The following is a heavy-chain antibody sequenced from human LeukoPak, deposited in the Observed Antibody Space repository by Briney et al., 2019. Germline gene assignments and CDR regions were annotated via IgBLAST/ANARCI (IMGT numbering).Heavy chain of an antibody. CDR2: ISYDGSNK. Sequence: PGGSLRLSCAASGFTFSSYAMHWVCQAPGKGLEWVAVISYDGSNKYYADSVKGRFTISRDNSKNTLYLQMNSLRAEDTAVYYCARESGPSGYSSGWYEADNWFDPWGQGTLVTVSS. V-gene: IGHV3-30*01. CDR1: GFTFSSYA. J-gene: IGHJ5*02. D-gene: IGHD6-19*01. CDR3: ARESGPSGYSSGWYEADNWFDP.